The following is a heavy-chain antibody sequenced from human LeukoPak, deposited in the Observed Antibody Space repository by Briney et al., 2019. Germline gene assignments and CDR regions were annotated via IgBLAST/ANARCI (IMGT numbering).Heavy chain of an antibody. Sequence: PGGSLRLSCVASGFRLDAFGMSWVRQVPGKGLEWVSGIEWNGGRREYADSVKGRFTISRDNAKNSLYLQMKNLRAEDTALYHCASVPDDASGNSRYYFKTWGQGTLVTVSS. V-gene: IGHV3-20*01. CDR3: ASVPDDASGNSRYYFKT. CDR2: IEWNGGRR. J-gene: IGHJ4*02. CDR1: GFRLDAFG. D-gene: IGHD3-22*01.